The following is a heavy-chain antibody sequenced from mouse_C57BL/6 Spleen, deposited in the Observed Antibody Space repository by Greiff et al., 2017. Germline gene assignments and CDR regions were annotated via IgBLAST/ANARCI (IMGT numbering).Heavy chain of an antibody. CDR1: GYSFTGYY. CDR2: INPSTGGT. Sequence: VQLQQSGPELVKPGASVKISCKASGYSFTGYYMNWVKQSPEKSLEWIGEINPSTGGTTYNQKFKAKATLTVDKSSSTAYMQLKSLTSEDSAVXYCARLSPEAWCAYWGQGTLVTVSA. V-gene: IGHV1-42*01. J-gene: IGHJ3*01. CDR3: ARLSPEAWCAY.